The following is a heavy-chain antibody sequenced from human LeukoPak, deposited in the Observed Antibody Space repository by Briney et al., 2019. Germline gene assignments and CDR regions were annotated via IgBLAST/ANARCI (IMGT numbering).Heavy chain of an antibody. J-gene: IGHJ4*02. Sequence: GGSLRLSCAASGYTFSSHGIHWVRQAPGKGLEWVAGIWYDGNNKYYGDSVKGRFTISRDNSKNSVYLQMNSLRAEDTAVYYCARDLDSGDDTGLDYWGQGTLVTVSS. CDR2: IWYDGNNK. CDR3: ARDLDSGDDTGLDY. D-gene: IGHD5-12*01. CDR1: GYTFSSHG. V-gene: IGHV3-33*01.